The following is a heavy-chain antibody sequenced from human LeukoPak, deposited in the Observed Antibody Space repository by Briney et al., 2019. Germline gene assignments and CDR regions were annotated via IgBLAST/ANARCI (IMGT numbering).Heavy chain of an antibody. J-gene: IGHJ6*03. CDR3: TREGSSWGYYYYYYMDV. D-gene: IGHD6-13*01. V-gene: IGHV3-49*03. Sequence: GGPLSPPCPPSGFPFGDFPLSWSPQPPGEGPGWEGSFRTKPFGGATECAASVKGRFTISRDDSKSIAYLQMNSLKTEDTAVYYCTREGSSWGYYYYYYMDVWGKGTTVTVSS. CDR2: FRTKPFGGAT. CDR1: GFPFGDFP.